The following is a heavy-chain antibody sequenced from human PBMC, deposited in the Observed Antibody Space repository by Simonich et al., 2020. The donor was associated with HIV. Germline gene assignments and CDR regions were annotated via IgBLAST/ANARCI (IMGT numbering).Heavy chain of an antibody. Sequence: QVQLVESGGGVVQPGRSLRRSCAVSGFPFSSFDMHWVRQTPGNGLWWVAVKWFDVSNKYYDTSVKGRFTNSRDNSNNTLYLQMNSLRAEDTAVYYCARDEGAYGGDYYYYGMDVWGQGTTVTVSS. CDR1: GFPFSSFD. CDR2: KWFDVSNK. J-gene: IGHJ6*02. CDR3: ARDEGAYGGDYYYYGMDV. D-gene: IGHD4-17*01. V-gene: IGHV3-33*01.